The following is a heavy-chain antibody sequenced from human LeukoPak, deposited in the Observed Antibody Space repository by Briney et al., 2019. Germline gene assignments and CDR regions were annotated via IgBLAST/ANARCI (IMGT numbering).Heavy chain of an antibody. CDR1: GDILSSFA. CDR2: MNPNSGNT. D-gene: IGHD6-13*01. CDR3: ARYAISSWYSPYYYGMDV. Sequence: ASVKVSCKASGDILSSFAINWVRQAPGQGLEWMGWMNPNSGNTGYAQKFQGRVTMTRNTSISTAYMELSSLRSEDTAVYYCARYAISSWYSPYYYGMDVWGQGTTVTVSS. J-gene: IGHJ6*02. V-gene: IGHV1-8*01.